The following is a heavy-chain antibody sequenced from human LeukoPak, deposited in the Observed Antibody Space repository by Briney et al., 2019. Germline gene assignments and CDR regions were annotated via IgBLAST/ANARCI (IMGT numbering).Heavy chain of an antibody. CDR3: ARRPGRGVDY. CDR2: LYPGDSDT. D-gene: IGHD3-10*01. CDR1: GYSFTNYW. Sequence: GESLKISCNGTGYSFTNYWIGRVRQVPGKGLEWMVILYPGDSDTRYSPSFQGQVTISDDKSISTAYLQWSSLKASDTAMYYCARRPGRGVDYWGQGTLVTVSS. J-gene: IGHJ4*02. V-gene: IGHV5-51*01.